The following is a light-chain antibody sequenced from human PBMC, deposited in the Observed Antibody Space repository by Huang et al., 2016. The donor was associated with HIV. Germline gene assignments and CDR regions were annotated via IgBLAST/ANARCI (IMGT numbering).Light chain of an antibody. J-gene: IGKJ4*01. CDR1: RSVSTN. Sequence: EIVMTQYPATLSVSPGERVTLSCRSNRSVSTNLAWYQQRPGQAPRLLIYGSSTRAPGIPARFSGSVSGTDFSLTISSLQSEDFALYYCHQYNNWLLSFGGGTRVDI. CDR2: GSS. V-gene: IGKV3-15*01. CDR3: HQYNNWLLS.